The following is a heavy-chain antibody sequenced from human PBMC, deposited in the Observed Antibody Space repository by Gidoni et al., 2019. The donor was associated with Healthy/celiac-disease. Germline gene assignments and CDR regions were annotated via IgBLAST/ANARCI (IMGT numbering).Heavy chain of an antibody. V-gene: IGHV4-31*03. CDR3: ARLGYCSSTSCYRGYFQH. D-gene: IGHD2-2*02. CDR2: IYYSGST. Sequence: QVQLQESVPGLVKPSQTLSLTCTVSGGSISSGGYYWSWIRQHPGKGLGWIGYIYYSGSTYYNPSLKSRVTISVDTSKNQFSLKLSSVTAADTAVYYCARLGYCSSTSCYRGYFQHWGQGTLVTVSS. CDR1: GGSISSGGYY. J-gene: IGHJ1*01.